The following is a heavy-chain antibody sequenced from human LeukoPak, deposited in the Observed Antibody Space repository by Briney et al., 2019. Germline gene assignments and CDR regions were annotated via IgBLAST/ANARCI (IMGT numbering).Heavy chain of an antibody. CDR3: ARDTAAALDF. J-gene: IGHJ4*02. V-gene: IGHV3-72*01. CDR2: TKNKGQSHIT. CDR1: GFTFSSYA. D-gene: IGHD6-6*01. Sequence: PGGSLRLSCAASGFTFSSYAMDWVRQAPGKGLEWVGRTKNKGQSHITDYAASVKGRFFGSRDDSKNSLYLQMNSLQTDDTGIYYCARDTAAALDFWGQGILVTVSS.